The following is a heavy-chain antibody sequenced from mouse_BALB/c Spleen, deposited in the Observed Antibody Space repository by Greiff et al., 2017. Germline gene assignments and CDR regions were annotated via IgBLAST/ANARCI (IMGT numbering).Heavy chain of an antibody. V-gene: IGHV10-1*02. CDR1: GFTFNTYA. Sequence: EVQLVESGGGLVQPKGSLKLSCAASGFTFNTYAMNWVRQAPGKGLEWVARIRSKSNNYATYYADSVKDRFTISRDDSQSMLYLQMNNLKTEDTAMYYCVRFNWDWYFDVWGAGTTVTVSS. D-gene: IGHD4-1*01. CDR3: VRFNWDWYFDV. CDR2: IRSKSNNYAT. J-gene: IGHJ1*01.